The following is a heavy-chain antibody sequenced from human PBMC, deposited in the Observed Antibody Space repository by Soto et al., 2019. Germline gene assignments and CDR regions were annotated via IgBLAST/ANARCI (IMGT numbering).Heavy chain of an antibody. CDR1: GGTFSSYA. D-gene: IGHD3-10*01. J-gene: IGHJ3*02. V-gene: IGHV1-69*13. CDR3: ARVVSWFGELLRAHAFDI. CDR2: IIPIFGAA. Sequence: SVKVSCKASGGTFSSYAISWVRQAPGRGLEWMGGIIPIFGAANYAQKFQGRVTITADESTSTAYMELSSLRSEDTAVYYCARVVSWFGELLRAHAFDIWGQGTMVTVSS.